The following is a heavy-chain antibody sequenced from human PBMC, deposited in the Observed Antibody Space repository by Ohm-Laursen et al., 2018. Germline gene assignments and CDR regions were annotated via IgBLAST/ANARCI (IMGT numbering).Heavy chain of an antibody. CDR1: GFTFDDYA. D-gene: IGHD3-22*01. V-gene: IGHV3-9*01. CDR2: ISWNSGSI. J-gene: IGHJ4*02. CDR3: ARPLYSGYPSSGY. Sequence: SLRLSCTATGFTFDDYAMHWVRQAPGKGLEWVSGISWNSGSIGYADSVKGRFTISRDNAKNSLYLQMNSLRAEDTAVYYCARPLYSGYPSSGYWGQGTLVTVSS.